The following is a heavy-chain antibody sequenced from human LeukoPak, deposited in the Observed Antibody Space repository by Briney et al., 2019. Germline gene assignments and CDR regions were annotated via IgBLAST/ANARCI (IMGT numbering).Heavy chain of an antibody. V-gene: IGHV4-59*01. D-gene: IGHD5-24*01. CDR2: IYYSGST. J-gene: IGHJ4*02. CDR3: ARGTMARGDY. Sequence: SETLSLTCTVSGGSISSYFWSWIRQPPGKGLEWIGYIYYSGSTNYNPSLKSRVTISVDTSKNQFSLKLTSVTAADTAVYYCARGTMARGDYWGQGTLVTVSS. CDR1: GGSISSYF.